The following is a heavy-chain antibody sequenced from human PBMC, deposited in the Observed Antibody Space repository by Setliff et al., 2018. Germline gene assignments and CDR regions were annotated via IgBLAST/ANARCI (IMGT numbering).Heavy chain of an antibody. D-gene: IGHD6-6*01. CDR2: IYHSGST. J-gene: IGHJ6*02. CDR1: GGSLSSSNW. V-gene: IGHV4-4*02. CDR3: AGVAQYSSSSFYYYYYGMDV. Sequence: PSETLSLTCAVSGGSLSSSNWWSWVRQPPGKGLEWIGEIYHSGSTNYNPSLKSRVTISVDKSKNQFSLKLSSVTAADTAVYYCAGVAQYSSSSFYYYYYGMDVWGQGTTVTVSS.